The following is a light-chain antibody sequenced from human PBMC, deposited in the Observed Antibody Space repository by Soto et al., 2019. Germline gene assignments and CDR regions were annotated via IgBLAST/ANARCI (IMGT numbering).Light chain of an antibody. Sequence: EIVMTQSPATLSVSPGERAALSCRASQSVSSNLAWYQQKPGQAPRLLIYVASTRATGIPARFSGSGSGTDFTITISSLQSEDLAVYYCQQYNNWPETFGQGTKVEIK. CDR2: VAS. CDR1: QSVSSN. J-gene: IGKJ1*01. CDR3: QQYNNWPET. V-gene: IGKV3-15*01.